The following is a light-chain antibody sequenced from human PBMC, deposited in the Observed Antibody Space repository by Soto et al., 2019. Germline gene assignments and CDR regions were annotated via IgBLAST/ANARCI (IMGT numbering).Light chain of an antibody. J-gene: IGKJ1*01. CDR2: AAS. V-gene: IGKV1-39*01. CDR3: QQSYRTPKT. Sequence: DIQMTQSPSSLSASVGERVTIACRAAQTISNFLNWYQQKPGKAPKLLIHAASNLQSGVPARFNGSGSGTDFTLTITSLQPGDSAAYFCQQSYRTPKTFGQGTKVDIK. CDR1: QTISNF.